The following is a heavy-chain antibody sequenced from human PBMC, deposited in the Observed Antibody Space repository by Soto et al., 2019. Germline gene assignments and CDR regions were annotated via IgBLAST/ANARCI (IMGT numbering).Heavy chain of an antibody. CDR2: IYNSGST. Sequence: QVQLQESGPGLVKPSQTLSLTCSVSGDSISSGGYYWSWIRQHPGKGLEWIGYIYNSGSTYYNPSLTSRVSISGDTSQTQFSLKLSSVTAADTAVYDCASLTGATFDYWGQGTLVTVSS. CDR1: GDSISSGGYY. J-gene: IGHJ4*02. D-gene: IGHD7-27*01. CDR3: ASLTGATFDY. V-gene: IGHV4-31*03.